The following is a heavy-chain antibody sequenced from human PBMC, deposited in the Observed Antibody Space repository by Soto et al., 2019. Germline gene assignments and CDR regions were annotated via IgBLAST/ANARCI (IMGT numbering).Heavy chain of an antibody. CDR2: IYYSGST. J-gene: IGHJ6*03. CDR1: GGSISSYY. V-gene: IGHV4-59*08. D-gene: IGHD2-15*01. CDR3: ARSCSGGSCYSLGYYYYYYMDV. Sequence: SETLSLTCTVSGGSISSYYWSWIRQPPGKGLEWIGYIYYSGSTNYNPSLKSRVTISVDTSKNPFSLKLSSVTAADTAVYYCARSCSGGSCYSLGYYYYYYMDVWGKGTTVTVSS.